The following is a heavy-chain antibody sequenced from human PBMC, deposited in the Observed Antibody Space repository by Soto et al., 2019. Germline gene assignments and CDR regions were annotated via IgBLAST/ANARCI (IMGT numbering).Heavy chain of an antibody. CDR3: ARGSSIAGLYYGMDV. V-gene: IGHV4-31*02. J-gene: IGHJ6*02. CDR2: NYYSGIT. Sequence: WICIRQHPGKGLEWIGYNYYSGITYYNPSLKSRVTISLDTSKNQFSLKLSSVTAADTAVYYCARGSSIAGLYYGMDVWGQGTTVTVSS. D-gene: IGHD6-6*01.